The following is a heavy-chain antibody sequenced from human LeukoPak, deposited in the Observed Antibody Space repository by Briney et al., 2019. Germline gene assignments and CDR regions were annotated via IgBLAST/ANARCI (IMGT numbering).Heavy chain of an antibody. CDR3: ARGRGYSYGHYYFDY. CDR1: GFVFNSYW. Sequence: PGGSLRLSCAASGFVFNSYWMSWVRQAPGKGLEWVANIKQDGSEKYYVDSVKGRFTISGDNAKNSLYLQMNSLRAEDTAVYYCARGRGYSYGHYYFDYWGQGTLVTVSS. J-gene: IGHJ4*02. CDR2: IKQDGSEK. D-gene: IGHD5-18*01. V-gene: IGHV3-7*04.